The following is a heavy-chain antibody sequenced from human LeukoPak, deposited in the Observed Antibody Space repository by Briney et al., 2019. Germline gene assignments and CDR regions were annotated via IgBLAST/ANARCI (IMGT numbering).Heavy chain of an antibody. D-gene: IGHD5-18*01. CDR2: ISYDGSNK. J-gene: IGHJ4*02. CDR3: ARGGNSAMAFDY. CDR1: GFTFSSYA. V-gene: IGHV3-30*04. Sequence: GGSLRLSCAASGFTFSSYAMHWVRQAPGKGLEWVAVISYDGSNKYYADSVKGRFTISRDNSENTLYLQMNSLRAEDTAVYYCARGGNSAMAFDYWGQGTLVTVSS.